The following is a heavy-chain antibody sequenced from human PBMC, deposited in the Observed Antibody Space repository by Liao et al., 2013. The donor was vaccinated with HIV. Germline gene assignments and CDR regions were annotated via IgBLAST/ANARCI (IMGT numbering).Heavy chain of an antibody. D-gene: IGHD3-3*01. J-gene: IGHJ6*03. Sequence: QLQVQESGPGLVKPSETLSLTCTVSGGSISSSSYYWGWIRQPPGKGLEWIGSIHYSGSTYYNPSLKSRVTMSVDTSKNQFSLKLSSVTAADTAVYYCARAETDYDFWLPNPNPNPNPNPNPNPNPNPDPYYYYYYMTSGAKGPRSPSP. CDR2: IHYSGST. CDR3: ARAETDYDFWLPNPNPNPNPNPNPNPNPNPDPYYYYYYMTS. CDR1: GGSISSSSYY. V-gene: IGHV4-39*07.